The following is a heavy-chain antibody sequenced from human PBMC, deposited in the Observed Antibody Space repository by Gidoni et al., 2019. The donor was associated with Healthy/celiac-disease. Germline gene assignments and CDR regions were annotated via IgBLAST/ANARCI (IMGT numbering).Heavy chain of an antibody. D-gene: IGHD6-19*01. CDR2: ISYDGSNK. CDR3: AKDPGGWYVRGPFDY. Sequence: QVQLVESGGGVVQPGRSLRLSCAASGFTFSSYGMHWVRQAPGKGLEWVAVISYDGSNKYYADSVKGRFTISRDNSKNTLYLQMNSLRAEDTAVYYCAKDPGGWYVRGPFDYWGQGTLVTVSS. J-gene: IGHJ4*02. CDR1: GFTFSSYG. V-gene: IGHV3-30*18.